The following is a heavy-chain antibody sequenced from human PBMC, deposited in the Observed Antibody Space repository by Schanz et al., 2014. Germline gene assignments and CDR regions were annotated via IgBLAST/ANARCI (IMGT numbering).Heavy chain of an antibody. D-gene: IGHD2-2*01. CDR2: INHSGGT. CDR3: ARGRVVPAAPEFDY. CDR1: GGSSSDCY. J-gene: IGHJ4*02. Sequence: QVQLQQWGAGLLKASETLSLTCAVYGGSSSDCYWSWIRQPPGKGLEWIGEINHSGGTNYNPSLKSRVTMSVDTSKNQFSLNLSSVTAADTAVYYCARGRVVPAAPEFDYWGQGILVTVSS. V-gene: IGHV4-34*01.